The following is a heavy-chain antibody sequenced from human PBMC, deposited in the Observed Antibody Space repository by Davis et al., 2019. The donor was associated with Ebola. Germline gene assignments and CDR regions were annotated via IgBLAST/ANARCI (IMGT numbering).Heavy chain of an antibody. CDR1: GGSISSGGYY. J-gene: IGHJ6*02. CDR3: AREKGTTVTPGGYYYYGMDV. D-gene: IGHD4-17*01. CDR2: IYYSGST. V-gene: IGHV4-31*03. Sequence: MPSETLSLTCTVSGGSISSGGYYWSWIRQHPGKGLEWIGYIYYSGSTYYNPSLKSRVTISVDTSKNQFSLKLSSVTAADTAVYYCAREKGTTVTPGGYYYYGMDVWGQGTTVTVSS.